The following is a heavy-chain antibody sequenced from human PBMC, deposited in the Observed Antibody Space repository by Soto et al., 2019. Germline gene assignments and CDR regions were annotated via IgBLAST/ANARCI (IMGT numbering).Heavy chain of an antibody. J-gene: IGHJ4*02. CDR1: GGSISSGGYY. Sequence: SETLSLTCTVSGGSISSGGYYWSWIRQHPGKGLEWIGYIYYSGSTYYNPSLKSRVTISVDTSKNQFSLKLSSVTAADTAVYYCARARSGYSYGYKDYCFDYWGQGTLVTVSS. CDR2: IYYSGST. V-gene: IGHV4-31*03. D-gene: IGHD5-18*01. CDR3: ARARSGYSYGYKDYCFDY.